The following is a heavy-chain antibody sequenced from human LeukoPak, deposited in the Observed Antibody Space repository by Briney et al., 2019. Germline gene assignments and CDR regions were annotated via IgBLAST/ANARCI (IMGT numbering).Heavy chain of an antibody. Sequence: ASVKVSCKASGYTFINYGISWVRQAPGQGLEWMGIINPSGGSTSYAQIFQGRVTMTRDTSTSTVYMGLSSLRSEDTAVYYCARGGSSWYRGSFQHWGQGTLVTVSS. J-gene: IGHJ1*01. V-gene: IGHV1-46*01. CDR3: ARGGSSWYRGSFQH. CDR1: GYTFINYG. D-gene: IGHD6-13*01. CDR2: INPSGGST.